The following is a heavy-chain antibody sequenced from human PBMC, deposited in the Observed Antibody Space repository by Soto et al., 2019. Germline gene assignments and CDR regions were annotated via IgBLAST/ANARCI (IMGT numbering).Heavy chain of an antibody. D-gene: IGHD3-22*01. V-gene: IGHV5-51*01. J-gene: IGHJ5*02. CDR3: ARHGRDIYDRSGYSLQLGWVDT. CDR1: GDSFTSYL. Sequence: XASVTMSSEGSGDSFTSYLVGWVRQMPGKGAEWTGIIDPRASDTRYSPSFQGQVTISADKSITTAYLQWSSLNASDTAIYYCARHGRDIYDRSGYSLQLGWVDTWGQGTLVTFST. CDR2: IDPRASDT.